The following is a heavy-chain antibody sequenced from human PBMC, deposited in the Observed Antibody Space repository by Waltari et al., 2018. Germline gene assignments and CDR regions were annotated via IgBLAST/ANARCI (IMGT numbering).Heavy chain of an antibody. J-gene: IGHJ4*02. CDR2: ISYDGSNN. Sequence: QVQLVESGGGVVQPGRSLRLSCAASGFTFSSYAMHWVRQAPGKGLEWVAVISYDGSNNYYADSVKGRFTISRDNSKNTLYLHMNSLRAEDTAVYYCARSSARTTVTPTDYWGQGTLVTVSS. CDR3: ARSSARTTVTPTDY. V-gene: IGHV3-30-3*01. CDR1: GFTFSSYA. D-gene: IGHD4-17*01.